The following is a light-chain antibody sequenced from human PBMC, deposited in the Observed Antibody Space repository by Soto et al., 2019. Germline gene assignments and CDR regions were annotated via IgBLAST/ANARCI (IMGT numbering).Light chain of an antibody. CDR2: SAS. Sequence: EIVMTQSPGFLSVSPGERVTLSCRASHSINRNLAWYQQKPGQGPRLLIYSASTRAAGIPPRFSGRGSGTEFTLSISSLQSEDFAGYYCQQYDNCPLLFGGGTKVGS. J-gene: IGKJ4*02. CDR1: HSINRN. V-gene: IGKV3-15*01. CDR3: QQYDNCPLL.